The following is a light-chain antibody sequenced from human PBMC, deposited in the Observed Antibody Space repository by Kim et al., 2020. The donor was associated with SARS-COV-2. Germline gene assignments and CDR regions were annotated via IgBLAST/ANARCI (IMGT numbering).Light chain of an antibody. CDR1: GLSNQY. V-gene: IGLV3-25*03. CDR2: KDV. CDR3: QSADTTGTSVL. J-gene: IGLJ2*01. Sequence: PRQPPRITCSGAGLSNQYSYWYQQKPGQAPVLTIYKDVEGPSGIPERFSGSTSGRTVTLTIIAVQAEDEADYYCQSADTTGTSVLFGEGTRLTV.